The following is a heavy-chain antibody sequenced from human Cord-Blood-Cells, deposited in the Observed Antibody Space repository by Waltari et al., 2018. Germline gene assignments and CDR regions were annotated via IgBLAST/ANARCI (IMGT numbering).Heavy chain of an antibody. CDR2: IYSGGST. V-gene: IGHV3-53*01. CDR1: GFTVSSNY. CDR3: ARESGDSGYDYYFDY. Sequence: EVQLVESGGGLIQPGGSLRLSCAASGFTVSSNYMSWVRPAPGKGVEGASVIYSGGSTDYADSVKGRFTISRDNSKTTRYLQMNSLRAEDTAVYYCARESGDSGYDYYFDYWGQGTLVTVSS. J-gene: IGHJ4*02. D-gene: IGHD5-12*01.